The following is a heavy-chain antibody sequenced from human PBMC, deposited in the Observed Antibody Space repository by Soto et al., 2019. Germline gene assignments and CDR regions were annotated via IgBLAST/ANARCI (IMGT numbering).Heavy chain of an antibody. CDR2: ISSSGSST. V-gene: IGHV3-23*01. CDR1: GFTFSAYA. CDR3: AKNRGGWFGELGF. D-gene: IGHD3-10*01. J-gene: IGHJ4*02. Sequence: EVQLLESGGGLVQPGGSLRLSCAASGFTFSAYAMSWVRQAPGKGLEWVSAISSSGSSTSYADSVKGRFTISRDNSKNTLYQQMNSLRAADTAVYFCAKNRGGWFGELGFWGQGTLVTVSS.